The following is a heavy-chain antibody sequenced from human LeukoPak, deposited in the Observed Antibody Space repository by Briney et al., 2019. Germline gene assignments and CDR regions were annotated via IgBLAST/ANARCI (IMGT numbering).Heavy chain of an antibody. CDR2: IFSTGKT. Sequence: SETLSLTCTVSGDSISRYYWIWIRPSARKGLAWMGHIFSTGKTNYNPSLKSRVTMSVDTSKNQFSLKLSSVSAADTAVYYCARVQMAGYYGSAASRSYFDYWGQGTPAAVSS. CDR3: ARVQMAGYYGSAASRSYFDY. CDR1: GDSISRYY. D-gene: IGHD3-10*01. V-gene: IGHV4-4*07. J-gene: IGHJ4*02.